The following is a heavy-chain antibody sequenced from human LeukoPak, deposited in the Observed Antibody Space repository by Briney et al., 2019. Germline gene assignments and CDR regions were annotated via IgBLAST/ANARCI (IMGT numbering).Heavy chain of an antibody. D-gene: IGHD1-26*01. Sequence: ASVKVSYKVSGYTLTELSMHWVRQAPGKGLEWMGGFDPEDGETIYAQKFQGRVTMTEDTSTDTAYMELSSLRSEDTAVYYCAREGADSGSYSFNYWGQGTLVTVSS. CDR1: GYTLTELS. J-gene: IGHJ4*02. V-gene: IGHV1-24*01. CDR3: AREGADSGSYSFNY. CDR2: FDPEDGET.